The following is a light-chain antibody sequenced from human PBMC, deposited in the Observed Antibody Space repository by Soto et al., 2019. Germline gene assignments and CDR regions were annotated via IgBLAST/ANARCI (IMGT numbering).Light chain of an antibody. J-gene: IGLJ3*02. Sequence: QSALTQPPSASGSPGQSVTISCTGTSSDVGGYNYVTWHQQYPGKAPKVMIYEVSKRPSGVPDRFSGSKSGNTASLTVSGLQAEDEADYYCSSYAGSNNLGVFGGGTKLTVL. CDR3: SSYAGSNNLGV. V-gene: IGLV2-8*01. CDR1: SSDVGGYNY. CDR2: EVS.